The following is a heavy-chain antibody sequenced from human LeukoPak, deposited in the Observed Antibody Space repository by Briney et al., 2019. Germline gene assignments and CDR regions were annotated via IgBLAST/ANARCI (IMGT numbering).Heavy chain of an antibody. J-gene: IGHJ3*02. CDR1: GFTFGNYA. Sequence: KTGGSLRLSCTASGFTFGNYAMSWFRQPPGKGLEWVGFIRSKAYGGTTEYAASVKGRLTISRDNSKSIAYLQMNSLKTEDTAVYYCTRDYIYDFWSGRYSEPDAFDIWGQGTMVTVSS. D-gene: IGHD3-3*01. V-gene: IGHV3-49*05. CDR2: IRSKAYGGTT. CDR3: TRDYIYDFWSGRYSEPDAFDI.